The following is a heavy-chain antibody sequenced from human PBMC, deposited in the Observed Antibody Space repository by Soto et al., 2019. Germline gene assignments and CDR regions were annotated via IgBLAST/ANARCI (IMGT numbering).Heavy chain of an antibody. Sequence: QVQLQESGPELVKTSQTLSLTSTVSGCAISSGDYYWSWIRQPPGKGLEWIGYIYYSGSTYYNPSLKSRVTISVDTSKNQFSRQLSSVTAADTAGYYCARAAPVVTYVWGQGTTVTVSS. CDR1: GCAISSGDYY. J-gene: IGHJ6*02. CDR2: IYYSGST. D-gene: IGHD5-18*01. CDR3: ARAAPVVTYV. V-gene: IGHV4-30-4*01.